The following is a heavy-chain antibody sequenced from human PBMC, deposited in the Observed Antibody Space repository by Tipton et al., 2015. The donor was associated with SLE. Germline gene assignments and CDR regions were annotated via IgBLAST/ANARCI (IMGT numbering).Heavy chain of an antibody. CDR3: AREGSTWTDAFDI. D-gene: IGHD2-2*01. V-gene: IGHV3-48*01. CDR1: GFTFNNYN. J-gene: IGHJ3*02. CDR2: ISSSSGTI. Sequence: SLRLSCAASGFTFNNYNMNWVRQAPGKGLEWVSYISSSSGTIYYADSVKGRFTISRDNARNSLHLQMNSLRAEDTAVYYCAREGSTWTDAFDIWGQGTMVTVSA.